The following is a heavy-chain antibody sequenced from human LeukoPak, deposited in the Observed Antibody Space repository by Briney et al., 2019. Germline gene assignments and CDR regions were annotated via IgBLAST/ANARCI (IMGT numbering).Heavy chain of an antibody. CDR3: AKDRYDSSGNYYYYYYMDV. D-gene: IGHD3-22*01. V-gene: IGHV3-7*01. Sequence: GGSLRLSCAASGFTFSSYWMSWVRQAPGKGLEWVANIKQDGSEKYYVDSVKGRFTISRDNAKNSLYLQMNSLRAEDTAVYYCAKDRYDSSGNYYYYYYMDVWGEGTTVTVSS. J-gene: IGHJ6*03. CDR2: IKQDGSEK. CDR1: GFTFSSYW.